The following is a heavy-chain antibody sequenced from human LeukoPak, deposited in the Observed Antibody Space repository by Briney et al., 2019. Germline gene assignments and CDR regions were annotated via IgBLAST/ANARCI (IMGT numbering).Heavy chain of an antibody. D-gene: IGHD2-15*01. CDR2: ISGSGGST. CDR3: AKDSDIVVVRGYFQH. J-gene: IGHJ1*01. Sequence: PGGSLRLSCAASGFTFSSYAMSWVRQAPGKGLEWVSAISGSGGSTYYADSVKGRFTISRDNSKNTLYLQMNSLRAEDTAVYYCAKDSDIVVVRGYFQHWGQGTLVTVSS. V-gene: IGHV3-23*01. CDR1: GFTFSSYA.